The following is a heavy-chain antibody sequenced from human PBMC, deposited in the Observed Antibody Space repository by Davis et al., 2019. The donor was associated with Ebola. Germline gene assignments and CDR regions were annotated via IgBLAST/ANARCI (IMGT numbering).Heavy chain of an antibody. CDR2: IYYSGST. V-gene: IGHV4-39*07. J-gene: IGHJ3*02. D-gene: IGHD3-22*01. CDR1: GGSISSSSYY. CDR3: ARTVIVAGGAFDI. Sequence: SETLSLTCTVSGGSISSSSYYWGWIRQPPGKGLEWIGSIYYSGSTYYNPSLKSRVTISVDTSKNQFSLKLSSVTAADTAVYYCARTVIVAGGAFDIWGQGTMVTVSS.